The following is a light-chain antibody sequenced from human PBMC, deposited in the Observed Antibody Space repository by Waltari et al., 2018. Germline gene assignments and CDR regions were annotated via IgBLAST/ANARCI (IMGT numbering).Light chain of an antibody. J-gene: IGKJ3*01. V-gene: IGKV3-15*01. Sequence: IVMTLSPPTLSVSPGESAPLSCSSSQSVSSNLACYQEKPGQAPRPLTYGASTRATGIPGRLRGRGYGIGYTLTISSLQAEDFAGYYCQQYNSWTPLVTFGPGTKVDIK. CDR2: GAS. CDR3: QQYNSWTPLVT. CDR1: QSVSSN.